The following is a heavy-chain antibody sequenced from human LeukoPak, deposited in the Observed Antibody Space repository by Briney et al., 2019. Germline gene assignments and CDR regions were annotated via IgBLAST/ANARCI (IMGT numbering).Heavy chain of an antibody. CDR2: IYSGGST. CDR3: AREQNFGPTDV. CDR1: GFTVSSNY. J-gene: IGHJ6*04. V-gene: IGHV3-66*02. Sequence: GGSLRLSCAASGFTVSSNYMSWVRQAPGKGLEWVSVIYSGGSTYYADSVKGRFTISRDNSKNTLYLQMNSLRAEDTAVYYCAREQNFGPTDVWGKGTTVTVSP. D-gene: IGHD3-16*01.